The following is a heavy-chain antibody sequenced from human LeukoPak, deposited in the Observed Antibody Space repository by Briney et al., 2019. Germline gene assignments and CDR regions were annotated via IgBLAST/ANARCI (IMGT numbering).Heavy chain of an antibody. CDR3: ASVLGASSDYYGMDV. J-gene: IGHJ6*02. CDR2: INPNSGGT. V-gene: IGHV1-2*02. CDR1: GYTFTGYY. D-gene: IGHD1-26*01. Sequence: ASVKVFCKASGYTFTGYYMHWVRQPPGQGLEWMGWINPNSGGTNYAQKFQGRVTMTRDTSISTAYMELSRLRSDDTAVYYCASVLGASSDYYGMDVWGQGTTVTVSS.